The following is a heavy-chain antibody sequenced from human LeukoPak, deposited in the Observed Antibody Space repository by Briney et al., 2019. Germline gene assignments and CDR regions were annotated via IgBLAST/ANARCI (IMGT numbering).Heavy chain of an antibody. CDR2: IYYSGST. CDR3: AKAGVRYFDSSGLYAFDF. CDR1: GGSISSSSYY. D-gene: IGHD3-22*01. V-gene: IGHV4-39*01. J-gene: IGHJ3*01. Sequence: SETLSLTCAVSGGSISSSSYYWAWIRQPPGKGLEWIGTIYYSGSTYHNPSLKGRVTMSVDTSRNQFSLKLSSVDAADTAVYYCAKAGVRYFDSSGLYAFDFWGQGTTVTVSS.